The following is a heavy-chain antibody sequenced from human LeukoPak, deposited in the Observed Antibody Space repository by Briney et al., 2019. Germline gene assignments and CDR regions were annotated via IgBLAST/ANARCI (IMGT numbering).Heavy chain of an antibody. CDR3: ARSPQGTATTANWLDP. D-gene: IGHD4-17*01. CDR2: IYYSGST. CDR1: GGSISSSSYY. Sequence: SETLSLTCTVSGGSISSSSYYWGWIRQPPGKGLVWIGSIYYSGSTYYNPSLKSRVTISVDTSKNQFSLKLSSVTAADTAVYYCARSPQGTATTANWLDPWGQGTLVTVSS. J-gene: IGHJ5*02. V-gene: IGHV4-39*07.